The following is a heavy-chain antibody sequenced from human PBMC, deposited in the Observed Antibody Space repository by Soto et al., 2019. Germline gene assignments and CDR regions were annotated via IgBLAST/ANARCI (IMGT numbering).Heavy chain of an antibody. V-gene: IGHV3-11*01. CDR2: ISGDGTTT. CDR3: ERDPYYYASGF. CDR1: GFRFGDHY. Sequence: KPGGSLRLSCAASGFRFGDHYMTWIRQAPGKGLEGVSKISGDGTTTYYADSVKGRFTVSRDNAKNSVYLKMNSLRAEDTAVYPCERDPYYYASGFWGQGPLVTVSS. J-gene: IGHJ4*02. D-gene: IGHD3-10*01.